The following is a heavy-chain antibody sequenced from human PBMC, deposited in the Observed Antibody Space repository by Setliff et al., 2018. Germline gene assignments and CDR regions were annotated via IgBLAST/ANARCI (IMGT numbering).Heavy chain of an antibody. Sequence: PGGSLRLSCAASGVTFSRHAMHWVRQAPGKGLEWVAVMSNDGSDKNYADSVKGRFTISRDNSKNTLYLQMNSLRAEDTAVYYCARDRDDGSSFAEYFQHWGQGTLVTVSS. V-gene: IGHV3-30*01. J-gene: IGHJ1*01. D-gene: IGHD6-6*01. CDR1: GVTFSRHA. CDR3: ARDRDDGSSFAEYFQH. CDR2: MSNDGSDK.